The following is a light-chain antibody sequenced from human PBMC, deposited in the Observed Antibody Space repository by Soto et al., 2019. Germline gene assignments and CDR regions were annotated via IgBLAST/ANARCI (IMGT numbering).Light chain of an antibody. CDR3: QQTYMTPIT. CDR1: ERIHNY. V-gene: IGKV1-39*01. Sequence: DIQMTQSPSSLSASVGDRLTITYRASERIHNYLNWEQQKPGRAPKLLIYSASSLQSGIPSRFSGSGSGTDFTDFTLTISSLQPEDFATYYCQQTYMTPITFGQGTRLEIK. CDR2: SAS. J-gene: IGKJ5*01.